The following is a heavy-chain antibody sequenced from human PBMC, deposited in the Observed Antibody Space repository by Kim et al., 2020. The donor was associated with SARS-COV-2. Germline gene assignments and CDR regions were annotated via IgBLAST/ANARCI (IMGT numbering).Heavy chain of an antibody. CDR3: ARDHHIAAAGIH. J-gene: IGHJ4*02. D-gene: IGHD6-13*01. V-gene: IGHV4-39*07. Sequence: YHNPSLKSRVPISVDTSKNQFSLKLSSVTAADTAVYYCARDHHIAAAGIHWGQGTLVTVSS.